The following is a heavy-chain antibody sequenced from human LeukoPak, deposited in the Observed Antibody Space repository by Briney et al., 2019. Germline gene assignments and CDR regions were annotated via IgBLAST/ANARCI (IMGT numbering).Heavy chain of an antibody. CDR2: IYPGDSDT. CDR1: GYSFTSYW. Sequence: GESLKISCKGSGYSFTSYWIGWVRQMPGKGLEWMGIIYPGDSDTRYSPSFQGQVTISADKSISTAYLQWSSLKASDTAMYYCARHKGVYGPGSYNWFDPWGQGTLVTVSS. D-gene: IGHD3-10*01. CDR3: ARHKGVYGPGSYNWFDP. V-gene: IGHV5-51*01. J-gene: IGHJ5*02.